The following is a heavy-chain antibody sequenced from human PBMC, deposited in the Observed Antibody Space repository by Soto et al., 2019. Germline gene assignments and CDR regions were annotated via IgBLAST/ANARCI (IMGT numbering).Heavy chain of an antibody. V-gene: IGHV3-30*18. CDR2: ISYDGSNK. CDR3: AKLDWRNDY. CDR1: GFTFSSYG. J-gene: IGHJ4*02. D-gene: IGHD1-1*01. Sequence: SLRLSCAASGFTFSSYGMHWVRQAPGKGLEWVAVISYDGSNKYYADSVKGRFTISRDNSKNTLYLQMNSLRAEDTAVYYCAKLDWRNDYWGQGTLVTVSS.